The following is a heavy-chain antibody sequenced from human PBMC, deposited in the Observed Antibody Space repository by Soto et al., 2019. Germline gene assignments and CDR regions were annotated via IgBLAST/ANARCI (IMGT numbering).Heavy chain of an antibody. CDR3: AKDTSGTGHFYYYIDS. CDR1: GFTFNDYA. J-gene: IGHJ4*02. Sequence: PGGSLRLSCAASGFTFNDYAMHWVRQAPGKGLEWVSGISWNSGYIGYADSVKGRFTISRDNAKNSLYLQLNSVRPEDTALYYCAKDTSGTGHFYYYIDSWGQGTLVTVSS. V-gene: IGHV3-9*01. CDR2: ISWNSGYI. D-gene: IGHD1-1*01.